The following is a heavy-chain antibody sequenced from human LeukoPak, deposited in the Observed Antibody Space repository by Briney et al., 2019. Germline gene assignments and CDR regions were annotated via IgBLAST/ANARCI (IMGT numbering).Heavy chain of an antibody. CDR3: ANWGGNHHPHVRY. J-gene: IGHJ4*02. V-gene: IGHV3-23*01. D-gene: IGHD4-23*01. Sequence: PGGSLRLSCAASGFTFSSYAMSWVRQAPGKGLEWVSAISGSGGSTYYADSVKGRFTISRDNSKNPLYPQMNSLRAEDTAVYYCANWGGNHHPHVRYWGQGTLVTVSS. CDR2: ISGSGGST. CDR1: GFTFSSYA.